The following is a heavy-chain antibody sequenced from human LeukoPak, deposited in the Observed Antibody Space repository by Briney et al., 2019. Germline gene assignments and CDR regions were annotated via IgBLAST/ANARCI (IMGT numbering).Heavy chain of an antibody. J-gene: IGHJ4*02. CDR2: INPSGGST. V-gene: IGHV1-46*04. CDR1: GYTFTNYY. CDR3: ARHSGYDRGDY. Sequence: ASVKVSCKASGYTFTNYYMHWVRQAPGQGLEWMGIINPSGGSTSYAQKLQGRVTMTRDTSTSTVYMELSSLRSEDTAVYYCARHSGYDRGDYWGQGTLVTVSS. D-gene: IGHD3-22*01.